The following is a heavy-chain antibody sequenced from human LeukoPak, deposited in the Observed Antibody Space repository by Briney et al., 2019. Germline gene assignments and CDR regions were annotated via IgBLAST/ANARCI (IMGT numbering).Heavy chain of an antibody. J-gene: IGHJ4*02. D-gene: IGHD6-6*01. CDR2: INPSGGNT. CDR1: GYTFTSYY. Sequence: ASVKVSCKASGYTFTSYYMHWVRQAPGQGLEWMGIINPSGGNTGYAQKFQGRVTMTRNTSISTAYMELSSLRSEDTAVYYCAREGVLYSSSSGFDYWGQGTLVTVSS. CDR3: AREGVLYSSSSGFDY. V-gene: IGHV1-46*01.